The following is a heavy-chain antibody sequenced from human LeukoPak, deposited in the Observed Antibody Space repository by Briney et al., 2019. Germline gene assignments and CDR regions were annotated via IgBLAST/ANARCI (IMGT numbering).Heavy chain of an antibody. Sequence: PGGSLRLSCAASGFTFSDYWMTWVRQAPGKGLEWIGNIYYDGSTRDNPSLKSRVTISIDTSKNQFFLKLSSVTAADTAVYYCARLVGWPYRYYFDYWGQGTLIIVSS. CDR3: ARLVGWPYRYYFDY. CDR2: IYYDGST. J-gene: IGHJ4*02. CDR1: GFTFSDYW. V-gene: IGHV4-34*01. D-gene: IGHD2-8*02.